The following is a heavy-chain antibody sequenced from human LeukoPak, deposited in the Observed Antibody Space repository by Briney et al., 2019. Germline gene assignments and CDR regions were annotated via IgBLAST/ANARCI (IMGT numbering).Heavy chain of an antibody. J-gene: IGHJ4*02. CDR3: AKRAESNSGPFDY. Sequence: PGGSLRLSCEASGFTFSRYGMHWVRQAPGKGLEWVAFIQDEGRRTEYADSVKGRFTISRDNSKNKHYVQMNSLRPDDTALYYCAKRAESNSGPFDYWGQGTVVTVSS. V-gene: IGHV3-30*02. CDR1: GFTFSRYG. D-gene: IGHD5-12*01. CDR2: IQDEGRRT.